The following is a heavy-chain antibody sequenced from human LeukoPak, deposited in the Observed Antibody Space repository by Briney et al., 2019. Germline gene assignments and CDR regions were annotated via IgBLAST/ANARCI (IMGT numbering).Heavy chain of an antibody. CDR1: GGSFSSHY. J-gene: IGHJ3*01. D-gene: IGHD4-17*01. CDR3: ARDPTTVTKGLDL. Sequence: PSETLSLTCTVSGGSFSSHYWSWIGQPPGKGLEWIGYISYIGSTNYNPSLKSRVTISVDTSKNQFSLKLSSVTAADAAVYFCARDPTTVTKGLDLWGQGTMVTVSS. V-gene: IGHV4-59*11. CDR2: ISYIGST.